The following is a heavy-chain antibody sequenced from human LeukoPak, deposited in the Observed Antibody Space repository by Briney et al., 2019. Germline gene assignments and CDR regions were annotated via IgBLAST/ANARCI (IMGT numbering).Heavy chain of an antibody. V-gene: IGHV1-46*01. CDR1: GYTFTNSY. Sequence: ASVKVSCKASGYTFTNSYIHWVRQAPGQGFQWMGLINPSGGSTSYAQKFQGRVTMTRDMSTSTVYMELSSLRSEDTAVYYCARDRYYDSSGYYSPGFQDYWGQGTLVTVSS. J-gene: IGHJ4*02. CDR3: ARDRYYDSSGYYSPGFQDY. CDR2: INPSGGST. D-gene: IGHD3-22*01.